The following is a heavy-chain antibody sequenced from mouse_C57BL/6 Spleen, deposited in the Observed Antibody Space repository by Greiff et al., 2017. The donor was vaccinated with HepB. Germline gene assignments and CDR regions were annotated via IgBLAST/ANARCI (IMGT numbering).Heavy chain of an antibody. Sequence: VQLQQSGAELVRPGASVKLSCKASGYTFTDYYINWVKQRPGQGLEWIARIYPGSGNTYYNEKFKGKATLTAEKSSSTAYMQLSSLTSEDSAVYFCAREEGDDYDSAWFAYWGQGTLVTVSA. V-gene: IGHV1-76*01. CDR2: IYPGSGNT. CDR1: GYTFTDYY. CDR3: AREEGDDYDSAWFAY. D-gene: IGHD2-4*01. J-gene: IGHJ3*01.